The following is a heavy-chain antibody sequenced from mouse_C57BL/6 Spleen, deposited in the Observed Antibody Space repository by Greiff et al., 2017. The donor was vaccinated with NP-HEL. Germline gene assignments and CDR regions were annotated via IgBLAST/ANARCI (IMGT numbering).Heavy chain of an antibody. CDR3: ARPYYSNYGGAMDY. J-gene: IGHJ4*01. CDR2: IYPGDGDT. V-gene: IGHV1-80*01. CDR1: GYAFSSYW. Sequence: QVQLQQSGAELVKPGASVKISCKASGYAFSSYWMNWVKQRPGKGLEWIGQIYPGDGDTNYNGKFKGKATLTADKSSSTAYMQLSSLPSEDSAVYFCARPYYSNYGGAMDYWGQGTSVTVSS. D-gene: IGHD2-5*01.